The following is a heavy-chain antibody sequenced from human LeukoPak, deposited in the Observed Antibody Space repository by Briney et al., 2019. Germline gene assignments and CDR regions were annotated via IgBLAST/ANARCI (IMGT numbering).Heavy chain of an antibody. CDR3: ARSIAVAGYYFDY. CDR1: GYTFTVYY. V-gene: IGHV1-2*02. D-gene: IGHD6-19*01. Sequence: ASVTVSCKASGYTFTVYYMHWVRQAPGQGLEWMGWINPNSGGTNYAQKFQGRVTMTRDTSISTAYMELSRLRSDDTAVYYCARSIAVAGYYFDYWGQGTLVTVSS. J-gene: IGHJ4*02. CDR2: INPNSGGT.